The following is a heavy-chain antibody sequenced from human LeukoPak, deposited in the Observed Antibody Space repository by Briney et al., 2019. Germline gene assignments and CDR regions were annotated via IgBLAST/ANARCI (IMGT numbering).Heavy chain of an antibody. V-gene: IGHV3-30*02. CDR1: GFTVSSNY. CDR2: IRYDGSNK. Sequence: GGSLRLSCAASGFTVSSNYMSWVRQAPGKGLEWVAFIRYDGSNKYYADSVKGRFTISRDNSKNTLYLQMNSLRAEDTAVYYCAKDKPRRDGYNQHYFDYWGQGTLVTVSS. J-gene: IGHJ4*02. D-gene: IGHD5-24*01. CDR3: AKDKPRRDGYNQHYFDY.